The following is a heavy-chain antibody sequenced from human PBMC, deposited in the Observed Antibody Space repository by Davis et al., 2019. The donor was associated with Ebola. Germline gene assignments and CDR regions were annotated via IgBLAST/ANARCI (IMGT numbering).Heavy chain of an antibody. J-gene: IGHJ6*02. CDR1: GFTFSSCE. CDR2: ISSSGSGI. D-gene: IGHD4-11*01. CDR3: ATVYRLYYYAMDV. V-gene: IGHV3-48*03. Sequence: GESLKISCAASGFTFSSCEMNWVRQAPGKGLEWVSYISSSGSGISYADSVRGRFIISRDNAKNSLYLQMNSLRAEDTAVYYCATVYRLYYYAMDVWGQGTTVTVSS.